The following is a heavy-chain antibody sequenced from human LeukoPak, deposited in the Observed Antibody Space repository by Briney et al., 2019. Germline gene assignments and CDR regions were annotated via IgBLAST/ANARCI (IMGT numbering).Heavy chain of an antibody. Sequence: SETLSLTCTVSGGSISSYYWSWIRQPAGKGLEWIGRIYTSGSTNYNPSLKSRVTMSVDTSKNQFSLKLSSVTAADTAVYYCAREVPSPRITIFGVVTNNWLDPWGQGTLVTVSS. D-gene: IGHD3-3*01. CDR2: IYTSGST. CDR3: AREVPSPRITIFGVVTNNWLDP. V-gene: IGHV4-4*07. J-gene: IGHJ5*02. CDR1: GGSISSYY.